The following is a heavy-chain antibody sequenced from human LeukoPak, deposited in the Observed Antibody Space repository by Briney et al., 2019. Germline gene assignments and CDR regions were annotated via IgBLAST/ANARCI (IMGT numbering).Heavy chain of an antibody. V-gene: IGHV3-23*01. J-gene: IGHJ4*02. D-gene: IGHD3-22*01. CDR3: AKDSPDYCDGSGYWPQAFDY. CDR1: GFTFSSYA. CDR2: ISGSGGST. Sequence: GGSLRLSCAASGFTFSSYAMSWVRQAPGKGLEWVSAISGSGGSTYYADSVKGRFTISRDNSKNTLYLQMNSLRAEDTAVYYCAKDSPDYCDGSGYWPQAFDYWGQGTLVTVSS.